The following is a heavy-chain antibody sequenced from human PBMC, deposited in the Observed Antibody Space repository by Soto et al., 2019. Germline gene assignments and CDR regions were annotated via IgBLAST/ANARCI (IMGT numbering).Heavy chain of an antibody. D-gene: IGHD5-18*01. CDR2: IVPRFGSP. J-gene: IGHJ6*02. V-gene: IGHV1-69*06. Sequence: QVQLVQSGAEMRKPGSSLRVSCKASGGTFSDYAFSWVRQVPGQGLEWMGGIVPRFGSPNYAQKFGGRVTITADTYTSTVYMEMRSLRFDDTAVYFCARDRIQLRLGKYSFNGMDVWGQGTTITVSS. CDR1: GGTFSDYA. CDR3: ARDRIQLRLGKYSFNGMDV.